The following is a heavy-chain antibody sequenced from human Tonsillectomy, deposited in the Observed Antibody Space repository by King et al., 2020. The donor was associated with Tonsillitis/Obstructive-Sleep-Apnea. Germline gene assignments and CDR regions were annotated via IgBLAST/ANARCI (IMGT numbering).Heavy chain of an antibody. J-gene: IGHJ4*02. CDR3: ARDSRSHYYDTSGYYTFEY. Sequence: QLVQSGAEVKKPGASVKVSCKASGYTFTTYGISWVRQAPGQGLEWMGWISAYNGDTNYAQKLQDRVTMTTDTSTSTAYMEVRSLRSDDTAVYYCARDSRSHYYDTSGYYTFEYWGQGTLVTVSS. V-gene: IGHV1-18*01. D-gene: IGHD3-22*01. CDR2: ISAYNGDT. CDR1: GYTFTTYG.